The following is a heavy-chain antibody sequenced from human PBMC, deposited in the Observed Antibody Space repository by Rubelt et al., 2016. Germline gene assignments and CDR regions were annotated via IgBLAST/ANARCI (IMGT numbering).Heavy chain of an antibody. Sequence: QVQLVQSGAEVKKPGSSVKVSCKASGGTFSSYAISWVRQAPGQGLEWMGWVSPNSDDTNFAQNFQGRVTLTRDTSINTAYMELSRLRFDDTAVYYCAKYYPSPYDAFDIWGQGTMVTVSS. J-gene: IGHJ3*02. CDR3: AKYYPSPYDAFDI. CDR1: GGTFSSYA. D-gene: IGHD2/OR15-2a*01. CDR2: VSPNSDDT. V-gene: IGHV1-2*02.